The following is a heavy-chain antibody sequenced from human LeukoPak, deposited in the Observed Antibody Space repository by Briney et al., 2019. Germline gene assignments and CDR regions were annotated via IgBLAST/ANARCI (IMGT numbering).Heavy chain of an antibody. V-gene: IGHV3-48*01. J-gene: IGHJ3*02. Sequence: GGSLRLSCAAPGFTFSSYTMNWVRQAAGKGLEWVSYISTSGGTRFYADSVKGRFTISRDNAENSLYLQMNSLRAEDTAVYFCARFEHCSGGSCQLNAFDIWGQGTMVTVSS. CDR3: ARFEHCSGGSCQLNAFDI. CDR1: GFTFSSYT. CDR2: ISTSGGTR. D-gene: IGHD2-15*01.